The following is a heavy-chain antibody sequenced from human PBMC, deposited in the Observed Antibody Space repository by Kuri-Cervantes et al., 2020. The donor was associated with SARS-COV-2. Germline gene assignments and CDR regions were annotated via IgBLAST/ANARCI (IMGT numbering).Heavy chain of an antibody. Sequence: SETLSLTCAVYGGSFSGYYWSWIRQPPGKGLEWIGEINHSRSTNYNPSLKSRVTISVDTSKNQFSLKLSSVTAADTAVYYCARGGAAAQLKIVDYWGHGTLVTVSS. CDR3: ARGGAAAQLKIVDY. CDR1: GGSFSGYY. CDR2: INHSRST. V-gene: IGHV4-34*01. J-gene: IGHJ4*01. D-gene: IGHD2-2*01.